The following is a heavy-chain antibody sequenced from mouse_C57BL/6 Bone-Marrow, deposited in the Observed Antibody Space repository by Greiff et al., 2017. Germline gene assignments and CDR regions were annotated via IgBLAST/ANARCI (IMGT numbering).Heavy chain of an antibody. V-gene: IGHV1-26*01. CDR2: INPNNGET. J-gene: IGHJ2*01. CDR3: ARAQLRPYYFYY. D-gene: IGHD3-2*02. Sequence: EVQLQQSGPELVKPGASVKISCKASGYTFTDYYMNWVKQSHGKSLEWIGDINPNNGETSYNQKFKGKATLTVDKSSSTAYMELRSLTSEDSAVYYCARAQLRPYYFYYWGQGTTLTVAT. CDR1: GYTFTDYY.